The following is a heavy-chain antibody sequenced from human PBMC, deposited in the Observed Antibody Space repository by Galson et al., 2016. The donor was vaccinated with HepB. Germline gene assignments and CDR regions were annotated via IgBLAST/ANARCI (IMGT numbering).Heavy chain of an antibody. V-gene: IGHV3-7*01. CDR2: IKEDGSEK. D-gene: IGHD2-15*01. CDR3: TRDCLPYCDGGSCSFCSYAMDV. CDR1: GFSFSSYW. J-gene: IGHJ6*02. Sequence: SLRLSCAASGFSFSSYWMNWVRQAPGKGLEWVANIKEDGSEKYYVDSVTGRLTISRDNAKNSLCLQMNSLRADDTAVYYCTRDCLPYCDGGSCSFCSYAMDVWGQGTTVTVSS.